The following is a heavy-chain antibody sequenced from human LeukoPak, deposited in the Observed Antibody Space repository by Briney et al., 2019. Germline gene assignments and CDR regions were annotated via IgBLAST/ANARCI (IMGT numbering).Heavy chain of an antibody. J-gene: IGHJ4*02. V-gene: IGHV3-23*01. CDR2: LSGSGTST. Sequence: GGSLRLSCAASGFTFSSYAMSWVRQAPGKGLEWVSALSGSGTSTYHADSVKGRFTISRDNSKNTLYLQMNSLRAEDTAVYYCASPYGYSSGWYVIVYWGQGTLVTVSS. D-gene: IGHD6-19*01. CDR3: ASPYGYSSGWYVIVY. CDR1: GFTFSSYA.